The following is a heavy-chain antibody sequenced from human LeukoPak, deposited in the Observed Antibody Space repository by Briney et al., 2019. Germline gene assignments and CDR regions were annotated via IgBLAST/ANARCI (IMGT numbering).Heavy chain of an antibody. J-gene: IGHJ4*02. CDR1: GFTFSSYV. D-gene: IGHD5-12*01. CDR3: AKGDSGYDYFAY. CDR2: ISVSGGST. V-gene: IGHV3-23*01. Sequence: GGSLRLSCATSGFTFSSYVMSWVRQVPGKGLEWVSGISVSGGSTYYADSVKGRFTISRDNSKNTLFLKLSCVRAEDTAVYYCAKGDSGYDYFAYWGQGTLVAVSS.